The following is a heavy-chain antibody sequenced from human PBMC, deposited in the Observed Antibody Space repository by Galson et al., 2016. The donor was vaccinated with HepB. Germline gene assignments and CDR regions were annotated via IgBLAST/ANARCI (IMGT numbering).Heavy chain of an antibody. V-gene: IGHV3-21*01. CDR1: GFTFSSYS. CDR2: ISSSSSYI. J-gene: IGHJ4*02. D-gene: IGHD1-26*01. CDR3: ARGDIVGAIFDY. Sequence: SLRLSCAASGFTFSSYSMNWVRQAPGKGLEWVSSISSSSSYIYYADSVKGRFTISRDNAKNSLYLQMNSLRAEDTAFYYCARGDIVGAIFDYWGQGTLVTVSS.